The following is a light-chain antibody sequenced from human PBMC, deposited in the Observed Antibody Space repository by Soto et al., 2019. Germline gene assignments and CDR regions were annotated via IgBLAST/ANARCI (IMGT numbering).Light chain of an antibody. Sequence: DIQMTQSPSSLSASVGDRVTITCRASQSISSYLNWYQQKPGKAPKLLIYAASSLQSGVQSRFSGSGSGTDFTLTISSLQPDDFATYYCQQYNSYILTFGQGTKVDIK. CDR1: QSISSY. J-gene: IGKJ1*01. V-gene: IGKV1-39*01. CDR2: AAS. CDR3: QQYNSYILT.